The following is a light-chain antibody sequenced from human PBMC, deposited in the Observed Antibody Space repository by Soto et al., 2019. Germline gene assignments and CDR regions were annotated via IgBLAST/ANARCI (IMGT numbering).Light chain of an antibody. CDR2: DAS. CDR1: QIVSSNY. Sequence: EIVLTQSPATLSLSPGDRATLSCGASQIVSSNYLAWYQQKPGLAPRLLIYDASTRATGIPDRFSGSGSGTDFTITITILEPKDLPMYYCEHYGNLPPTTFGQGTKLEIK. V-gene: IGKV3D-20*01. J-gene: IGKJ2*01. CDR3: EHYGNLPPTT.